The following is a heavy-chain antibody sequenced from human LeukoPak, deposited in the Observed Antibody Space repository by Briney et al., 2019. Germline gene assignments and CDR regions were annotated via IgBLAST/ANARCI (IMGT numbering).Heavy chain of an antibody. D-gene: IGHD3-3*01. CDR1: GGSISSYY. J-gene: IGHJ4*02. CDR3: ARGSITIFGVVIQPFDY. Sequence: SETLSLTCTVSGGSISSYYWSWIRQPPGKGLEWIGYIYYSGSTNYNPSLKSRVTISVDTSKNQFSLKLSSVTAADTAVYYCARGSITIFGVVIQPFDYWGQGTLVTVSS. CDR2: IYYSGST. V-gene: IGHV4-59*12.